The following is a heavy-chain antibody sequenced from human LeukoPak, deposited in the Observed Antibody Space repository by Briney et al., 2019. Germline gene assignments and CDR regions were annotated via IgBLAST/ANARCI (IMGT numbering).Heavy chain of an antibody. CDR1: GGSISSYY. V-gene: IGHV4-59*01. Sequence: SETLSLTCTVSGGSISSYYWSWIRQPPGKGLEWIGYIYYSGSANYNPSLKSRVTISVDTSKNQFSLKLSSVTAADTAVYYCARVIPTVTTWEPSRIDYWGQGTLVTVSS. J-gene: IGHJ4*02. CDR2: IYYSGSA. CDR3: ARVIPTVTTWEPSRIDY. D-gene: IGHD4-11*01.